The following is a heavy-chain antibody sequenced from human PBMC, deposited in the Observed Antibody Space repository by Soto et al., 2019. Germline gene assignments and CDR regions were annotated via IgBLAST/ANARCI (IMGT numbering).Heavy chain of an antibody. V-gene: IGHV3-48*01. D-gene: IGHD6-19*01. CDR1: GFTFSSYS. J-gene: IGHJ6*03. CDR3: ARDAASYSSGRNYYYYYMDV. CDR2: ISSSSSTI. Sequence: GGSLRLSCAASGFTFSSYSMNWVRQAPGKGLEWVSYISSSSSTIYYADSVKGRFTISRDNAKNSLYLQMNSLRAEDTAVYYCARDAASYSSGRNYYYYYMDVWGKGTTVTVSS.